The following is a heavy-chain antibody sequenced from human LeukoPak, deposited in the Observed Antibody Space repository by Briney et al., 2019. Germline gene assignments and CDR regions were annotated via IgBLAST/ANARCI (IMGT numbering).Heavy chain of an antibody. Sequence: ASVTLSCTASGYTFTCYYMNWVRQAPGQGLEWMGWINPNSGGTNYAQKFQGRVTMTRDTSISTAYMELSRLRSDDTAVYYCVRGGYIYGSDYWGQGTLVTVSS. CDR3: VRGGYIYGSDY. CDR2: INPNSGGT. D-gene: IGHD5-18*01. V-gene: IGHV1-2*02. J-gene: IGHJ4*02. CDR1: GYTFTCYY.